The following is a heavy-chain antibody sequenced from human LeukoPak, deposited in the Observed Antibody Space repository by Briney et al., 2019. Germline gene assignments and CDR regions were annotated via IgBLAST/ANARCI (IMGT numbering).Heavy chain of an antibody. D-gene: IGHD6-19*01. CDR1: GGSISSYY. Sequence: PSETLSLTCTVSGGSISSYYWSWIRQPPGKGLEWIGNTYYSGSTNYNPSLKSRVTMSVDTSKSQFSLKLSSVTAADTAVYYCARYRIAVGGTGVYYSYYYIDVWGKGTTVTVSS. V-gene: IGHV4-59*01. CDR2: TYYSGST. J-gene: IGHJ6*03. CDR3: ARYRIAVGGTGVYYSYYYIDV.